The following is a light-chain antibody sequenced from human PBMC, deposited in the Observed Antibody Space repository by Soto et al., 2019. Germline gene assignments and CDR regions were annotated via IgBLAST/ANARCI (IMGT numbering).Light chain of an antibody. CDR3: QQYTFTWT. CDR2: DAS. Sequence: DIQMTQSPSTLSASVGDRVTITCRASQSISSWLARYQQKPGKAPKLLIYDASSLESGVPSRFSGSGSGTEFTLTISSLQPDDFATYYCQQYTFTWTFGQGTKVEIK. V-gene: IGKV1-5*01. CDR1: QSISSW. J-gene: IGKJ1*01.